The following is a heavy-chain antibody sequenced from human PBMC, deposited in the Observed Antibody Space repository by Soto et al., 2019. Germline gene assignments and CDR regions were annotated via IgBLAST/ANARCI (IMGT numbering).Heavy chain of an antibody. D-gene: IGHD6-6*01. CDR2: IYYSGST. J-gene: IGHJ5*02. CDR3: ARGGGIAARPPRENWFDP. CDR1: GGSISSYY. V-gene: IGHV4-59*01. Sequence: TLSLTCTVSGGSISSYYWSWIRQPPGKGLEWIGYIYYSGSTNYNPSLKSRVTISVDTSKNQFSLKLSSVTAADTAVYYCARGGGIAARPPRENWFDPWGQGTLVTVSS.